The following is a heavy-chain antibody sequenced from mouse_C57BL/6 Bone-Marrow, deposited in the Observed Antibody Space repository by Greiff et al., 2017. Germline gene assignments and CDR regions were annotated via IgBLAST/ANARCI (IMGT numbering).Heavy chain of an antibody. Sequence: QVQLQQPGTELVKPGASVKLSCKASGYTFTSYWMHWVKQRPGQGLEWIGNINPSNGGTNYNEKFKSKATLTVDKSSSKAYMQLSSLTSEDSAVYYCAALYYGSSYAGSRYAMDYWGQGTSVTVSS. V-gene: IGHV1-53*01. CDR2: INPSNGGT. D-gene: IGHD1-1*01. CDR3: AALYYGSSYAGSRYAMDY. J-gene: IGHJ4*01. CDR1: GYTFTSYW.